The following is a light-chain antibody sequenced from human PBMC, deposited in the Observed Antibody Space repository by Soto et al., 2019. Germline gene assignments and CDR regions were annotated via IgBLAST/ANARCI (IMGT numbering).Light chain of an antibody. V-gene: IGKV1-9*01. J-gene: IGKJ4*01. CDR1: QGISNY. Sequence: IQLTHSPSSLSASVGDRVTITCRASQGISNYLAWYQQTPGKAPKLLIYAASTLQGGVPSRFRGSGSGTDFALTISNLQPEDFATYHWQQLDSYSPTFAGGTKVDIK. CDR2: AAS. CDR3: QQLDSYSPT.